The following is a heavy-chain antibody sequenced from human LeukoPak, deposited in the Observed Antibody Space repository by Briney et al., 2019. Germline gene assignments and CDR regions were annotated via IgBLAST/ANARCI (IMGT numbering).Heavy chain of an antibody. J-gene: IGHJ3*02. CDR3: ARVSPHDAFDI. V-gene: IGHV3-30*04. CDR1: GFTFSSYA. D-gene: IGHD3-3*02. Sequence: SGGSLRLSCAASGFTFSSYAMHWVRQAPGKGLEWVAVISYDGSNKYYADSVKGRFTISRDNSKNTLYLQMNSLRAEDTAVYYCARVSPHDAFDIWGQGTMVTVSP. CDR2: ISYDGSNK.